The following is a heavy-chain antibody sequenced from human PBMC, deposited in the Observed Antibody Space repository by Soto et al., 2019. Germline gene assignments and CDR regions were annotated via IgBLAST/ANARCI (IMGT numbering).Heavy chain of an antibody. CDR2: VHHSWGS. D-gene: IGHD2-2*01. CDR1: AGFIRRYY. Sequence: PQEKLSLTCTGSAGFIRRYYWRGCRQSPWKRMEWIGYVHHSWGSSYNPSLQSRVAISLDTSKSQFSLKVTSVTATDTAVYYCARTSDHRDLHYFPTRRSTDL. V-gene: IGHV4-59*08. J-gene: IGHJ2*01. CDR3: ARTSDHRDLHYFPTRRSTDL.